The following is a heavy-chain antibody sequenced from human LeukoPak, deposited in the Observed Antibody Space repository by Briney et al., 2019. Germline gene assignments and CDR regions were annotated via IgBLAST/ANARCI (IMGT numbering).Heavy chain of an antibody. CDR1: GFTVSSNY. V-gene: IGHV3-53*01. CDR2: IYSGGST. CDR3: ARDPSSSGWYDY. J-gene: IGHJ4*02. Sequence: GESLRLSYAASGFTVSSNYMSWVRQAPGKGLEWVSVIYSGGSTYYADSVKGRFTISRDNSKNTLYLQMNSLRAEDTAVYYCARDPSSSGWYDYWGQGTLVTVSS. D-gene: IGHD6-19*01.